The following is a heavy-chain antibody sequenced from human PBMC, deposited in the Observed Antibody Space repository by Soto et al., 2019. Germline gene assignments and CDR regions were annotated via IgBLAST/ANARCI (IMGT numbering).Heavy chain of an antibody. Sequence: EVPLVESGGGLVQPGGSLRLSCAASGFTFSSYAMSWVRQAPGKGLEWVSAISSSGGSTDYADSVKGRFTISRDNPNNTLYLQMNSLRAEDTAVYYCAKHQSSGWYLDPFDYWGRGTLVSVSS. CDR2: ISSSGGST. D-gene: IGHD6-19*01. V-gene: IGHV3-23*04. CDR3: AKHQSSGWYLDPFDY. CDR1: GFTFSSYA. J-gene: IGHJ4*02.